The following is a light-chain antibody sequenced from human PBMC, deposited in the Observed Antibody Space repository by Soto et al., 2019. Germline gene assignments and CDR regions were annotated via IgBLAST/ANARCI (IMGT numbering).Light chain of an antibody. CDR1: SSNIGSNT. J-gene: IGLJ3*02. Sequence: QSVLTQPPSASGTPGQRVTISCSGSSSNIGSNTANWYQQLPGTAPKLLIFSNNQRPSVVPDRFSGSRSGTSASLAISGLQSEDEADYYCASWDTSLKGWVFGGGTKRPS. CDR3: ASWDTSLKGWV. CDR2: SNN. V-gene: IGLV1-44*01.